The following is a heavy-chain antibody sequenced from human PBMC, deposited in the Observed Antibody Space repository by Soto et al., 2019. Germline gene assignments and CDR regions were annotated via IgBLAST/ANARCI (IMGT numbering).Heavy chain of an antibody. J-gene: IGHJ5*02. CDR1: GGTISSYA. Sequence: SVEVSCKTSGGTISSYAISWVRQSPGQGLEWMGGIIPIFGTANYAQKFQGRVTITADESTSTAYMELSSLRSEDTAVYYCARGGLGYFDQGSWFDPWGQVTLVIFSS. CDR3: ARGGLGYFDQGSWFDP. D-gene: IGHD3-9*01. CDR2: IIPIFGTA. V-gene: IGHV1-69*13.